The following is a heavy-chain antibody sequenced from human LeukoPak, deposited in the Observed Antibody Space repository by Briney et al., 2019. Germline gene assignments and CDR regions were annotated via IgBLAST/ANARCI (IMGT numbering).Heavy chain of an antibody. CDR1: GGSFSGYY. D-gene: IGHD6-13*01. Sequence: SETLSLTCAVYGGSFSGYYWSWIRQPPGKGLEWIGEINHSGSTNYNPSLKSRVTISVDTSKNQFSLKLSSVTAAYTAVYYCARRDFPGYSSSWYYFDYWGQGTLVTVSS. CDR3: ARRDFPGYSSSWYYFDY. CDR2: INHSGST. V-gene: IGHV4-34*01. J-gene: IGHJ4*02.